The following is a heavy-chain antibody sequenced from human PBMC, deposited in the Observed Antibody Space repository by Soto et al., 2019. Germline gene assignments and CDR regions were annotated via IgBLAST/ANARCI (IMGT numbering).Heavy chain of an antibody. CDR1: GYTFTGYY. Sequence: ASVKVSCKASGYTFTGYYMHWVRQAPGQGLEWMGWINPNSGGTNYAQKFQGWVTMTRDTSKNQFSLKLSSVTAADTAVYYCARRYGGNFDYWGQGTLVTVSS. CDR2: INPNSGGT. D-gene: IGHD1-26*01. J-gene: IGHJ4*02. CDR3: ARRYGGNFDY. V-gene: IGHV1-2*04.